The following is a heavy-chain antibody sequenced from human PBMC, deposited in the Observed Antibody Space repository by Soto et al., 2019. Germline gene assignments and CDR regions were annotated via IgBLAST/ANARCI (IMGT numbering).Heavy chain of an antibody. CDR1: GFTFSTCA. D-gene: IGHD1-26*01. Sequence: EVQLLESGGGLVQPGGSLRLSCAASGFTFSTCAMSWVRQAPGKGLEWVSVISGSGAGTHYADSVKGRFTISRDNSKNTLYLQMNSLTAEDTAVYYCAKRSATYYGHDYWGQGTLVTISS. J-gene: IGHJ4*02. CDR2: ISGSGAGT. CDR3: AKRSATYYGHDY. V-gene: IGHV3-23*01.